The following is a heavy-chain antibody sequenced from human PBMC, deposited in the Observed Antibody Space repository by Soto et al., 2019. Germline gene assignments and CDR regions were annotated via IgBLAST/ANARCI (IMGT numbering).Heavy chain of an antibody. CDR2: INPSGST. J-gene: IGHJ5*02. Sequence: QVQLQQWGAGLLKPSETLSLTCAVDGGSFSGYYWSWIRQPPGKGLEWIGEINPSGSTNYHPSLKSRVTISVDPSKHQLSLKLTSGTAAYTAVSYCPSRLSLESSSWFHNWFDPWCQGTLVTVSS. CDR1: GGSFSGYY. V-gene: IGHV4-34*01. CDR3: PSRLSLESSSWFHNWFDP. D-gene: IGHD6-13*01.